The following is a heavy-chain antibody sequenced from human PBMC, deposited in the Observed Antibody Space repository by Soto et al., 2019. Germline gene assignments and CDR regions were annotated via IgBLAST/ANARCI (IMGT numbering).Heavy chain of an antibody. Sequence: QVHLVESGGGVVQPGKSLRLSCAASGFTFDNYGMLWVRQAPGKGLEWVALISYDDSYRYYTNSVRGRFTISRDNSKNTLYLQMNSLRVEDTATYYCAGALENPYFYYGLNVWGQGTTVTVSS. CDR1: GFTFDNYG. V-gene: IGHV3-30*03. D-gene: IGHD1-1*01. CDR2: ISYDDSYR. CDR3: AGALENPYFYYGLNV. J-gene: IGHJ6*02.